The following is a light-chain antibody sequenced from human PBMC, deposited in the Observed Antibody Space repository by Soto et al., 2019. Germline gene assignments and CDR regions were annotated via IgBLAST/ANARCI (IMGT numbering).Light chain of an antibody. V-gene: IGKV3-20*01. CDR2: DAS. Sequence: EIVLTQSPGTLSLSPEEKATLSCRAIQSVASRYLAWYQMKPGQAPRFLIYDASTRATGIPDRFSGSGSGTDFTLTISRLEPEDFAVYYCQQYGSSPRTFGQGTKVDIK. J-gene: IGKJ1*01. CDR3: QQYGSSPRT. CDR1: QSVASRY.